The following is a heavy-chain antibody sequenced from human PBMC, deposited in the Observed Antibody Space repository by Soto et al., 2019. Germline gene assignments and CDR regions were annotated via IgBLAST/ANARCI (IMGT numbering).Heavy chain of an antibody. CDR3: ARGRYSYGFNYFDY. J-gene: IGHJ4*02. D-gene: IGHD5-18*01. CDR1: GGSISSYY. V-gene: IGHV4-59*01. CDR2: IYYSGST. Sequence: SETLSLTCTVSGGSISSYYWSWIRQPPGKGLEWIGYIYYSGSTNYNPSLKSRVTISVDTSKNQFSLKLSSVTAADTAVYYCARGRYSYGFNYFDYWGQGTLVTVSS.